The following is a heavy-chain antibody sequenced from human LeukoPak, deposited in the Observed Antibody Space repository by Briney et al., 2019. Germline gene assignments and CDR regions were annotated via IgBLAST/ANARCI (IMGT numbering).Heavy chain of an antibody. Sequence: TGGSLRLSCAVSGLTVSSTYMSWGRQAPRKGLVWVSGLYSGGNTYYADSVKGRFTISRDSSKNTLYLQMNSLRAEDTAVYYCARDIPELVIPWGQGTLVPVSS. D-gene: IGHD1-1*01. CDR3: ARDIPELVIP. J-gene: IGHJ5*02. CDR1: GLTVSSTY. CDR2: LYSGGNT. V-gene: IGHV3-66*01.